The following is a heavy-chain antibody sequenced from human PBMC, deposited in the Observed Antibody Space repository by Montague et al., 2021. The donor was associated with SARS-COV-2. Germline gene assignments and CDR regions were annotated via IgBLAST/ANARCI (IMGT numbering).Heavy chain of an antibody. V-gene: IGHV3-23*01. Sequence: SLRLSCAASGFTFSNSAMNWVRQAPGKGLEWVSGSSGSDGGTHYADSVKGRFTISRDNSKNVLYLQMNSLRAEDTALYYCAKDPYYHGLGYGMDVWGQGTPDTVSS. CDR3: AKDPYYHGLGYGMDV. CDR1: GFTFSNSA. CDR2: SSGSDGGT. J-gene: IGHJ6*02. D-gene: IGHD3-10*01.